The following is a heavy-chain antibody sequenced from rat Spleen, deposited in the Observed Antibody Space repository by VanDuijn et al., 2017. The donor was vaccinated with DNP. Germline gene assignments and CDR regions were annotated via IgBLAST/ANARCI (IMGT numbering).Heavy chain of an antibody. V-gene: IGHV5-22*01. J-gene: IGHJ3*01. CDR2: ISYVGTST. CDR1: GFTFNNYG. CDR3: ARRGYNKSWYFDL. Sequence: EVQLVESGGGLVQPGRSLKLSCAASGFTFNNYGMAWVRQAPKKGLERVAYISYVGTSTFYGDSVKGRFTISRDNAKTTLYLQMNSLRSEDTATYYCARRGYNKSWYFDLWGQGTLVTVSS. D-gene: IGHD1-10*01.